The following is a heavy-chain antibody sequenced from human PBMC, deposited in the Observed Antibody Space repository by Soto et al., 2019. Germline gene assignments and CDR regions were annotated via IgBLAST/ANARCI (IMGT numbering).Heavy chain of an antibody. D-gene: IGHD3-10*01. CDR3: ARVPVSLWFGELLTNYGMDV. J-gene: IGHJ6*02. CDR1: GGSISSGGYY. V-gene: IGHV4-31*03. CDR2: IYYSGST. Sequence: PSETLSLTCTVSGGSISSGGYYWSWIRQHPGKGLEWIGYIYYSGSTYYNPSLKSRVTISVDTSKNQFSLKLSSVTAADTAVYYCARVPVSLWFGELLTNYGMDVSGQGTTVTVSS.